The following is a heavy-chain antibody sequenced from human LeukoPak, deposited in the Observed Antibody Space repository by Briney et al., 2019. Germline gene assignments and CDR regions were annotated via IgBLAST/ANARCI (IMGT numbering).Heavy chain of an antibody. J-gene: IGHJ4*02. CDR3: VPTNWNDFYFDY. D-gene: IGHD1-20*01. Sequence: ASVTVSCKASGYTFTGYYMHWVRQAPGQGLEWMGWINPNSGGTNYAQKFQGRVTMTRDTSISTAYMELSRLRSDDTAVYYCVPTNWNDFYFDYWGQGTLVTVSS. V-gene: IGHV1-2*02. CDR1: GYTFTGYY. CDR2: INPNSGGT.